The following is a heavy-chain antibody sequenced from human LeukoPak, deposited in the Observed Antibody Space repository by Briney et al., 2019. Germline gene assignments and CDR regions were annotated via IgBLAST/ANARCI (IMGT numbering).Heavy chain of an antibody. CDR3: ARRYCSSLGCHKTINWFDP. D-gene: IGHD2-2*01. CDR2: IYYSGST. Sequence: SETLSLTCTVPGGAISDYYWTWIRQPPGKELEWIGYIYYSGSTTYNPSLKSRVTISLDKSKNQFSLELTSVTAADTAVYYCARRYCSSLGCHKTINWFDPWGQGTLVTVSS. CDR1: GGAISDYY. J-gene: IGHJ5*02. V-gene: IGHV4-59*01.